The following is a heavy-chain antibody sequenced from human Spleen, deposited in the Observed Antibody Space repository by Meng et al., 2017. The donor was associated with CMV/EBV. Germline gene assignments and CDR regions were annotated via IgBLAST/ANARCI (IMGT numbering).Heavy chain of an antibody. Sequence: GGSLRLSCAASRFTFSSYAMHWVRQAPGRGLEWVAFIRYDGSDKNYADPVKGRFTISRDNSKNTLYLQMNSLRTEDTAVYYCAKCPAGYCSSSNIGCSFEYWGQGTLVTVSS. D-gene: IGHD2-2*01. J-gene: IGHJ4*02. CDR2: IRYDGSDK. CDR3: AKCPAGYCSSSNIGCSFEY. V-gene: IGHV3-30*02. CDR1: RFTFSSYA.